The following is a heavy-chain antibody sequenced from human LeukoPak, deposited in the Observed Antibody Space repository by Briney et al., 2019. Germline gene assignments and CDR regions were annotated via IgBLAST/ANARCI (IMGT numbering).Heavy chain of an antibody. Sequence: RASVKVSCKASGYTFTSYAMNWVRQAPGQGLEWMGWINTNTGNPTYAQGFTGRFVFSLDTSVSTAYLQISSLKAEDTAVYYCARRTTSSWDEYFQHWGQGTLVTVSS. CDR3: ARRTTSSWDEYFQH. J-gene: IGHJ1*01. V-gene: IGHV7-4-1*02. CDR2: INTNTGNP. CDR1: GYTFTSYA. D-gene: IGHD6-13*01.